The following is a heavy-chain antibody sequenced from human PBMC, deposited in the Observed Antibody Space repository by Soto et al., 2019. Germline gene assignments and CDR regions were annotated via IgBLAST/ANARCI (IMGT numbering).Heavy chain of an antibody. V-gene: IGHV1-69*19. CDR2: ISPMFGAA. CDR1: GGTFNPYA. Sequence: QVQLVQSGAEMKKPGSSVKVSCQASGGTFNPYAMNWVRQAPGQGPEWMGDISPMFGAANYAPKFQGRVTITADESTGTSYMQLSSLSSEDTALYFWAREVQVHTPAFVYWGQGTLVTVSS. CDR3: AREVQVHTPAFVY. J-gene: IGHJ4*02. D-gene: IGHD3-10*01.